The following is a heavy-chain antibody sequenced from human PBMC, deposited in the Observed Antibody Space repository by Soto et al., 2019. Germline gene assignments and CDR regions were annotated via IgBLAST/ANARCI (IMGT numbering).Heavy chain of an antibody. V-gene: IGHV4-39*01. Sequence: SETLSLTCTVSGGSISSSSYYWGWIRQPPGKGLEWIGSIYYSGSTYYNPSLKSRVTISVDTSKNQFSLKLSSVTAADTAVYYCARHPLYYYYGMDVWGQGTTVTVSS. CDR3: ARHPLYYYYGMDV. J-gene: IGHJ6*02. CDR1: GGSISSSSYY. CDR2: IYYSGST.